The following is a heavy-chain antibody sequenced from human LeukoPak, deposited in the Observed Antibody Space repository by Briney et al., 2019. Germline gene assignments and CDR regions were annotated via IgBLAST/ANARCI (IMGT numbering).Heavy chain of an antibody. J-gene: IGHJ4*02. D-gene: IGHD5-18*01. V-gene: IGHV3-23*01. CDR1: GITFSNYA. CDR3: AGRVTGYSSGYVY. Sequence: PGGSLRLSCAASGITFSNYAVSWVRQAPEKGLDWVSAISGSAHKIRYADSVKGRFTISRDNSENIVYLQMNNLRAEDTAVYYCAGRVTGYSSGYVYWGQGTLVTVSS. CDR2: ISGSAHKI.